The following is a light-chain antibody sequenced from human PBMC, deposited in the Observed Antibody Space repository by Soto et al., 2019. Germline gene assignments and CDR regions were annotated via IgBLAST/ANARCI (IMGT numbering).Light chain of an antibody. CDR1: QSVLYSSNNKNY. CDR2: WAS. V-gene: IGKV4-1*01. J-gene: IGKJ3*01. Sequence: DIVMTQSPDSLAVSLGARATINCKSSQSVLYSSNNKNYLAWYQQKPGQPPKLLIYWASTRESGVPDRFSGSGSGTDFTLTISSRQAEDVAVYYCQQYYSTPRTFGPGTKVDIK. CDR3: QQYYSTPRT.